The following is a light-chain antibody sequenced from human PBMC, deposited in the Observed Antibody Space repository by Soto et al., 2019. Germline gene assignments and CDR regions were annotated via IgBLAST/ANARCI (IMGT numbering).Light chain of an antibody. V-gene: IGKV3-11*01. CDR1: QSVSSY. CDR2: DAS. CDR3: QQRSNWIT. Sequence: EIVLTQSPATLSLSPGERATLSCRASQSVSSYLAWSQQKPGQAPRLLIYDASNRATGIPARFSGSGSGTDFTLTISSLEPEDFAVYYCQQRSNWITFGQGTRLEIE. J-gene: IGKJ5*01.